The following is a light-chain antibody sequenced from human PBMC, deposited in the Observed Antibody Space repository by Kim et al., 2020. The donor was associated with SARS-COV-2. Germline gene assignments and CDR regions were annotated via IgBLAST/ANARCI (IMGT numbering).Light chain of an antibody. CDR1: QSGSSN. CDR2: GAS. V-gene: IGKV3-15*01. CDR3: QQYNNWLT. J-gene: IGKJ4*01. Sequence: SGSPGERATLSGSASQSGSSNLAWYQQKPGQAPRLLIYGASTRATGIPARFSGSGSGTEFTLTISSLQSEDFAVYYCQQYNNWLTFGGGTKVDIK.